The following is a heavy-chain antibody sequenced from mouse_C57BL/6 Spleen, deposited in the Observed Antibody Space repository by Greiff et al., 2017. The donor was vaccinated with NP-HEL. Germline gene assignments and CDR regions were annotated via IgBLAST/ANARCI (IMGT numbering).Heavy chain of an antibody. Sequence: VQVVESGPELVKPGASVKISCKASGYAFSSSWMNWVKQRPGKGLEWIGRIYPGDGDTNYNGKFKGKATLTADKSSSTAYMQLSSLTSEDSAVYFCARGQLRGAMDYWGQGTSVTVSS. CDR2: IYPGDGDT. CDR3: ARGQLRGAMDY. CDR1: GYAFSSSW. J-gene: IGHJ4*01. V-gene: IGHV1-82*01. D-gene: IGHD3-2*02.